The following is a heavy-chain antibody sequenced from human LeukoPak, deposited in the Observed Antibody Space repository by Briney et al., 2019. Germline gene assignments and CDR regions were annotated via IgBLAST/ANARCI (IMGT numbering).Heavy chain of an antibody. CDR2: LSDAGVRI. CDR1: GFTFRNYG. V-gene: IGHV3-23*01. Sequence: GGSLRLSCIASGFTFRNYGMSWVRQAPGKGLEWVLGLSDAGVRIFYSDSVKGRFTISRDNSKNTLYLQMDSLRAEDTAVYYCANTHCDSSPIVWNFWGQGTLVTVSS. CDR3: ANTHCDSSPIVWNF. D-gene: IGHD6-6*01. J-gene: IGHJ4*02.